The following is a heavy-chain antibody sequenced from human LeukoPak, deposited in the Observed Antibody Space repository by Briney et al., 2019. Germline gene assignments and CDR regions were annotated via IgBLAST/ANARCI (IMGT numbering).Heavy chain of an antibody. D-gene: IGHD3-10*01. V-gene: IGHV1-8*01. Sequence: GASVKVSCKASGYTFTSYDINWVRQATGQGLERMGWMNPNSGNTGYAQKFQGRVTMTRNTSISTAYMELSSLRSEDTAVYYCAREYGQHYYGSGSSYYYGMDVWGQGTTVTVSS. CDR2: MNPNSGNT. J-gene: IGHJ6*02. CDR1: GYTFTSYD. CDR3: AREYGQHYYGSGSSYYYGMDV.